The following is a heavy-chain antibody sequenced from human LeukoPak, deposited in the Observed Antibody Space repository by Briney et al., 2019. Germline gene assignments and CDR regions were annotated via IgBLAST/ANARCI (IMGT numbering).Heavy chain of an antibody. CDR3: ARDDYGDYRWFDP. D-gene: IGHD4-17*01. J-gene: IGHJ5*02. Sequence: PSETLSLTCTVSGASISGGYYWGWIRQPPGKGLEWIGSIYHSGSTYYNPSLKSRVTISVDTSKNQFSLKLSSVTAADTAVYYCARDDYGDYRWFDPWGQGTLVTVSS. CDR1: GASISGGYY. V-gene: IGHV4-38-2*02. CDR2: IYHSGST.